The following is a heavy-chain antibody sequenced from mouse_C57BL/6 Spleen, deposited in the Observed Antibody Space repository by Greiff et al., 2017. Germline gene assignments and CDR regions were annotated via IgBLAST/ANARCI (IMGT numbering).Heavy chain of an antibody. J-gene: IGHJ1*03. CDR1: GYTFTDHT. Sequence: VQLQQSDAELVKPGASVKISCTVSGYTFTDHTIHWMKQRPEQGLEWLGYIYPEAGSTKYTAKFKCKATFTADKASSTAYMQLNSLTSEDSRVYYCASYVGDDMDVWGTGTTVTVSS. CDR3: ASYVGDDMDV. CDR2: IYPEAGST. V-gene: IGHV1-78*01. D-gene: IGHD1-1*02.